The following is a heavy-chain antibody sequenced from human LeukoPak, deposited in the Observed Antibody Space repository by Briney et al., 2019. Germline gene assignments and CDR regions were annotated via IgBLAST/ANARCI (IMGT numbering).Heavy chain of an antibody. D-gene: IGHD1-1*01. CDR1: GFTFSSYG. V-gene: IGHV3-30*03. Sequence: GGSLRLSCAASGFTFSSYGMHWVRQAPGKGLEWVAVISYDGSNKYYADSVKGRFTISRDNSKNTLYLQMNSLRAEDTAVYYRAYYHVNEEPPTFWGQGTLVTVSS. J-gene: IGHJ4*02. CDR2: ISYDGSNK. CDR3: AYYHVNEEPPTF.